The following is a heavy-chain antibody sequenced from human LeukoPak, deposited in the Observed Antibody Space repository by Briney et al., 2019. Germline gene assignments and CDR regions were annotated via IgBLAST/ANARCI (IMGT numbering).Heavy chain of an antibody. CDR3: AGPAVALFDY. D-gene: IGHD6-19*01. Sequence: SGTLSLTCTVSGGSISSSSYYWGWIRQPPGKGLEWIGSIYYSGSTYYNPSLKSRVTISVDTSKNQFSLKLSSVTAADTAVYYCAGPAVALFDYWGQGTLVTVSS. CDR1: GGSISSSSYY. J-gene: IGHJ4*02. CDR2: IYYSGST. V-gene: IGHV4-39*01.